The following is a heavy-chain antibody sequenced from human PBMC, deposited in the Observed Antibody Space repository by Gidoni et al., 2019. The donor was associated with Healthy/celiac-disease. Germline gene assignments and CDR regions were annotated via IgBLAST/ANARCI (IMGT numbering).Heavy chain of an antibody. D-gene: IGHD3-10*01. CDR2: IYPGDSDT. Sequence: EVQLVQSGAEVKTRGASLKISCKGSGYSFTSYWIGWVRQMPGKGLEWMGSIYPGDSDTRYSPSFQGQVTISADKSISTAYLQWSSLKASDTAMYYCARRSFYYGSGAEYFQHWGQGTLVTVSS. CDR3: ARRSFYYGSGAEYFQH. CDR1: GYSFTSYW. V-gene: IGHV5-51*01. J-gene: IGHJ1*01.